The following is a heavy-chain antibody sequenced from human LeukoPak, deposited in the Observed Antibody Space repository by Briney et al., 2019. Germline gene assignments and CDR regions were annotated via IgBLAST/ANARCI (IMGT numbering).Heavy chain of an antibody. Sequence: GGSLRLSCAASGFTFSSYSMNWVRQAPGKGLEWVSSISSSSSYIYYADSVKGRFTISRDNAKNSLYLQMNSLRAEDTAVYYCARVIMSAYNWFDPWGQGTLVTVSS. J-gene: IGHJ5*02. CDR1: GFTFSSYS. CDR2: ISSSSSYI. CDR3: ARVIMSAYNWFDP. D-gene: IGHD3-16*01. V-gene: IGHV3-21*01.